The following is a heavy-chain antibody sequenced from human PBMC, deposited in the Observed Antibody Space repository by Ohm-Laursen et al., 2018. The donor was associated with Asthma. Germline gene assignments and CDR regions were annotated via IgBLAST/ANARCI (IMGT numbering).Heavy chain of an antibody. D-gene: IGHD4-23*01. V-gene: IGHV3-30*03. CDR2: ISYDGSNK. CDR3: ATGGNSVRIDY. J-gene: IGHJ4*02. Sequence: SLRLSCTASEFTFSRYAIHWVRQAPGKGLEWVAVISYDGSNKYYADSVKGRFTISRDNSKNTLYLQMNSLRAEDTAVYYCATGGNSVRIDYWGQGTLVTVSS. CDR1: EFTFSRYA.